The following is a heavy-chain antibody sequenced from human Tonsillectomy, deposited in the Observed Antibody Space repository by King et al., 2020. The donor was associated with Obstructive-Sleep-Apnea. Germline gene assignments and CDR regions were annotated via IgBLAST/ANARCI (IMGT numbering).Heavy chain of an antibody. CDR1: GFSLSNAGMA. J-gene: IGHJ4*02. D-gene: IGHD2-2*01. V-gene: IGHV2-26*01. CDR3: ARIGYCSSTSCLNYDY. CDR2: LFSNDEK. Sequence: TLKESGPVLVKPTETLTLTCTVSGFSLSNAGMAVSWIRQPPGKALEWLAHLFSNDEKSYSTSLKSRLPISKDTSKSQVVLIMTNMDPVDTATYYCARIGYCSSTSCLNYDYWGQGTLVTVSS.